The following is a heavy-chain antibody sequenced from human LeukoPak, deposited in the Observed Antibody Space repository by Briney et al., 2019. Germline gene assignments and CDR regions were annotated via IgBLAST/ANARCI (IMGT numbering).Heavy chain of an antibody. D-gene: IGHD1-1*01. V-gene: IGHV4-61*01. CDR1: GDSVSNDRYY. CDR3: ARYNWNTWFDP. CDR2: IRYSGHT. Sequence: SETLSLTCTVSGDSVSNDRYYWTWIRQSPGKGLEWIAYIRYSGHTDYNPSLDTRVTISLDASKNQLSLRLYSVTAADTAMYYCARYNWNTWFDPWGQGALVTVSS. J-gene: IGHJ5*02.